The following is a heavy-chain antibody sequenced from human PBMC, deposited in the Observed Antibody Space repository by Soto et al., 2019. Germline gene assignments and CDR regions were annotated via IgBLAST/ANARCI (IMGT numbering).Heavy chain of an antibody. V-gene: IGHV3-23*01. Sequence: GGSLRLSCAASGFTFSSYAMSWVRQAPGKGLEWVSTISASGGSTYYADSVKGRFTISRDNSKNTLYLQMNSLRAEDTAVYYCARDPMGRYYGSGSYYFDYWGQGTLVTVSS. D-gene: IGHD3-10*01. J-gene: IGHJ4*02. CDR1: GFTFSSYA. CDR3: ARDPMGRYYGSGSYYFDY. CDR2: ISASGGST.